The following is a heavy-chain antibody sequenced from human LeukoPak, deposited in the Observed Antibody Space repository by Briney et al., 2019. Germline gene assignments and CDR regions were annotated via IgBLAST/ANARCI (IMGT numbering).Heavy chain of an antibody. J-gene: IGHJ4*02. D-gene: IGHD2-15*01. CDR1: GGTFSSYG. CDR3: ARTGYCSGGSCYSFLAY. CDR2: ISAYNGNT. V-gene: IGHV1-18*01. Sequence: ASVKVSCKASGGTFSSYGISWVRQAPGQGLEWMGWISAYNGNTNYAQKLQGRVTMTTDTSTSTAYMELRSLRSDDTAVYYCARTGYCSGGSCYSFLAYWGQGTLVTVSS.